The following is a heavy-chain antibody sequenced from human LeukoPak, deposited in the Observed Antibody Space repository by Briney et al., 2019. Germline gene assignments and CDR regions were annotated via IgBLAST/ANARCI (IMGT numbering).Heavy chain of an antibody. D-gene: IGHD5-18*01. J-gene: IGHJ4*02. CDR3: AKDPGDTAMPDEDY. Sequence: PGGSLRLSCAASGSTFSSYAMSWIRQAPGKGLEWVSAISGSGGSTYYADSVKGRFAISRDNSKNTLYLQMNSLRAEDTAVYYCAKDPGDTAMPDEDYWGQGTLVTVSS. CDR1: GSTFSSYA. CDR2: ISGSGGST. V-gene: IGHV3-23*01.